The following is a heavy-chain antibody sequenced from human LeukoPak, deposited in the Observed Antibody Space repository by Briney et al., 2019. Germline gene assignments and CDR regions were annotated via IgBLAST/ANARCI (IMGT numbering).Heavy chain of an antibody. J-gene: IGHJ6*03. D-gene: IGHD3-10*01. CDR1: GFTFSSYG. CDR3: AKALAGPGSSNYYYYMDV. CDR2: IRYDGSNK. Sequence: SGGSLRLSCAASGFTFSSYGMHWVRQAPGKGLEWVAFIRYDGSNKYYADSVKGRFTISRDNSKNTLYLQMNSLRAEDTAVYYCAKALAGPGSSNYYYYMDVWGKGTTVTISS. V-gene: IGHV3-30*02.